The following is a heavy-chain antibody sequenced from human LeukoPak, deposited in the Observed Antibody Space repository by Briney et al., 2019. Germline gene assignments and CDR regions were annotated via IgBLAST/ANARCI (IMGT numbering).Heavy chain of an antibody. Sequence: GGSLRLSCAASGFTFSNAWMNWVRQAPGKGPEWVGRIKSKTDGGTTDYAAPVKGRFTISRDDSKTTLYLQMNSLKTEDIAVYYCTRYRSSYYFDYWGQGTLVTVSS. CDR1: GFTFSNAW. CDR3: TRYRSSYYFDY. J-gene: IGHJ4*02. V-gene: IGHV3-15*07. D-gene: IGHD6-6*01. CDR2: IKSKTDGGTT.